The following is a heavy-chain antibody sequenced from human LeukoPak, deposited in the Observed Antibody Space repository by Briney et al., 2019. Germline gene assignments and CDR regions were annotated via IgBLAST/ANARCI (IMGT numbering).Heavy chain of an antibody. CDR2: IYYTGST. D-gene: IGHD2-2*01. V-gene: IGHV4-31*03. CDR1: GGSIRSDGYY. CDR3: ARGSEYYAF. J-gene: IGHJ4*02. Sequence: SQTLSLTCTVSGGSIRSDGYYWSWIRQHPGRGLEWIGYIYYTGSTYYNPSLKSRVTISVDTSQSQFSLSLSFVTAADTAVYYCARGSEYYAFWGQGTLVTVSS.